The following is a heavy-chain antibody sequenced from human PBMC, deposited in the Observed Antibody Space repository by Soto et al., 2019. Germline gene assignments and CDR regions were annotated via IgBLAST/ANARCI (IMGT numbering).Heavy chain of an antibody. V-gene: IGHV4-31*03. Sequence: QVQLQESGPGLVKPSQTLSLTCTVSGGSISSGGYYWSWIRQHPGKGLEWIGYIYYSGSTYYNPSLNSRVTISVDTSKNQFSLKLSSVTAADTAVYYCAGGQLMTTVILAFDIWGQGTMVTVSS. J-gene: IGHJ3*02. CDR3: AGGQLMTTVILAFDI. CDR1: GGSISSGGYY. D-gene: IGHD4-17*01. CDR2: IYYSGST.